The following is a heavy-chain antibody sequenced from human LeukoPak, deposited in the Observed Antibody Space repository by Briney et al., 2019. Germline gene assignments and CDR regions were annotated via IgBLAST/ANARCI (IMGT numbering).Heavy chain of an antibody. D-gene: IGHD6-19*01. CDR2: IDYSGST. Sequence: PSETLSLTCTVSGGSISSYYWSWIRQPPEKGLEWIGFIDYSGSTNYNPSLKSRVTISVDTSKNQFSLKLSSVTAADTAVYYCARHGSDWTFDYWGQGTLVTVSS. CDR1: GGSISSYY. J-gene: IGHJ4*02. CDR3: ARHGSDWTFDY. V-gene: IGHV4-59*08.